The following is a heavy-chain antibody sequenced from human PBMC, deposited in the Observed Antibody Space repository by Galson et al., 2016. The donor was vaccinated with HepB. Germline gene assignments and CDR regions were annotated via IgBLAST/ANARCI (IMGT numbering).Heavy chain of an antibody. J-gene: IGHJ4*02. CDR2: IYPGDSDT. CDR3: ARRDSYSGLGSYLLDS. V-gene: IGHV5-51*01. Sequence: QSGAEVKKPGESLKISCKGSGYGFANYWIGWVRQMPGKGLEWMGIIYPGDSDTRYVPSFEGQVTISVDKSISTAYLQWSSLKASDTAIYYCARRDSYSGLGSYLLDSWGQGTLVTVSS. D-gene: IGHD3-10*01. CDR1: GYGFANYW.